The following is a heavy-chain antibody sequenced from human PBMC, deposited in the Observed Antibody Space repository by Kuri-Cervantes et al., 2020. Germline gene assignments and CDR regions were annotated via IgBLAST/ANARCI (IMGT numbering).Heavy chain of an antibody. CDR1: DGSISSSSYY. V-gene: IGHV4-39*01. J-gene: IGHJ4*02. CDR2: IYSSGST. CDR3: ARLKFTNYYDSSGYYSLHFDY. D-gene: IGHD3-22*01. Sequence: ESLKISCAVSDGSISSSSYYWGWIRQPPGMGLEWIGSIYSSGSTYYNPSLKSRVTISVDTSKNQFSLKLTSVTAADTAVYYCARLKFTNYYDSSGYYSLHFDYWGQGTLVTVSS.